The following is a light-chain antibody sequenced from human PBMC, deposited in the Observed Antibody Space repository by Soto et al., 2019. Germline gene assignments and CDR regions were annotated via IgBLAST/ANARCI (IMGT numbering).Light chain of an antibody. CDR1: QSISGW. Sequence: DIQMTQSPSTLSASVGDRVTITCRASQSISGWLAWYQQKPGKAPKLLIYDVSSLESGVPSRFSGSGSGTEFTLSISSLQPDDFATYYCQHYDTYPWTFGQGTKGDIK. CDR3: QHYDTYPWT. J-gene: IGKJ1*01. V-gene: IGKV1-5*01. CDR2: DVS.